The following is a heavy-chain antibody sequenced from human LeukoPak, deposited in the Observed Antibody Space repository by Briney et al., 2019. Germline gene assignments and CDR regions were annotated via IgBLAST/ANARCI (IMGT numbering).Heavy chain of an antibody. D-gene: IGHD3-22*01. CDR3: ARADDRNYYDSSGRTSAFDI. J-gene: IGHJ3*02. CDR2: IYYSGST. CDR1: GGSISSSSYY. Sequence: SETLSLTCTVSGGSISSSSYYWGWIRQPPGKGLEWIGSIYYSGSTYYNPSLKSRVTISVDTSKNQFSLKLSSVTAADTAVYYCARADDRNYYDSSGRTSAFDIWGQGTMVTVSS. V-gene: IGHV4-39*07.